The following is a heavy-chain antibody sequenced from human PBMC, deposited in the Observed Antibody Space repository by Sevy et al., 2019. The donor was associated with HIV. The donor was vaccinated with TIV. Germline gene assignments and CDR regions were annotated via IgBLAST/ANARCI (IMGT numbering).Heavy chain of an antibody. CDR1: GFTFSSYE. Sequence: GGSLRLSCVASGFTFSSYEMNWVRQAPGKGLEWVSYISNSGTSMYYSDSVKGRFTISRDNARNSLYLQMNSLRAEDTAVYYCARDLPSSATTVAHFDGWGQGTLVTVSS. V-gene: IGHV3-48*03. CDR3: ARDLPSSATTVAHFDG. CDR2: ISNSGTSM. D-gene: IGHD4-17*01. J-gene: IGHJ4*02.